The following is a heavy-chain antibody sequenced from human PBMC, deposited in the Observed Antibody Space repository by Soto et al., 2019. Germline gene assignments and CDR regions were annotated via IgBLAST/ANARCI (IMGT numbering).Heavy chain of an antibody. Sequence: SETLSLTCTFSCGSISSSSFYWGWVRHPPGKGLEWIGSIYYSGSTYYNPSLKSRVTISVDTSKNQFSLKLSSVTAADTAVYYCARHIAAAGTDYYGMDVWGQGTTVTVSS. J-gene: IGHJ6*02. CDR3: ARHIAAAGTDYYGMDV. D-gene: IGHD6-13*01. CDR1: CGSISSSSFY. V-gene: IGHV4-39*01. CDR2: IYYSGST.